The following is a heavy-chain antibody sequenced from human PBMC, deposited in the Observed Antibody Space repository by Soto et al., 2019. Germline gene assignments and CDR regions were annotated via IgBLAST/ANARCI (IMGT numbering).Heavy chain of an antibody. J-gene: IGHJ3*02. CDR3: AKDPNGDYVGAFDM. Sequence: VQVLESGGGLVQPGGSLRLSGAASGFTFSAYAMSWVRQTPGKGLEWVSGISASRGRTYYANSVKGRFTISSDNGKNTLYLQMNSLRAEDTAVYYCAKDPNGDYVGAFDMWGQGTMVIVSS. CDR2: ISASRGRT. D-gene: IGHD4-17*01. V-gene: IGHV3-23*01. CDR1: GFTFSAYA.